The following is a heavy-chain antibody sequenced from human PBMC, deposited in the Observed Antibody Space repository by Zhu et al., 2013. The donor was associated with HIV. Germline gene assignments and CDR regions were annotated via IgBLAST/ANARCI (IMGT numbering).Heavy chain of an antibody. CDR1: GGTFSSYA. CDR2: IIPIFGTA. CDR3: ARVLRYSSWKHHDAFDI. Sequence: QVQLVQSGAEVKKPGSSVKVSCKASGGTFSSYAISWVRQAPGQGLEWMGGIIPIFGTANYAQKFQGRVTITADKSTSTAYMELSSLRSEDTAVYYCARVLRYSSWKHHDAFDIWGQGTMVTVSS. D-gene: IGHD6-13*01. V-gene: IGHV1-69*06. J-gene: IGHJ3*02.